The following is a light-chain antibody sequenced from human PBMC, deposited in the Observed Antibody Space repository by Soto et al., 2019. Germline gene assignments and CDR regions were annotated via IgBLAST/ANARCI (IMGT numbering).Light chain of an antibody. Sequence: DVVMTQSPLSLPVTLGQPASISCRSTQSLVHSDGNTHLNWFQQRPGQSPRRLICKVSTRDSGVADRFSVSEPGTDFTLNIRRVEADDVLVYECMHGTHWRYTFGQGTKVEIK. CDR2: KVS. V-gene: IGKV2-30*02. CDR3: MHGTHWRYT. CDR1: QSLVHSDGNTH. J-gene: IGKJ2*01.